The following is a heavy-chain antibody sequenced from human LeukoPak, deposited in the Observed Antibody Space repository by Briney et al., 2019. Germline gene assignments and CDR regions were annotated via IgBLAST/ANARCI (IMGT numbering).Heavy chain of an antibody. CDR1: GGSVSNGNLF. V-gene: IGHV4-31*03. D-gene: IGHD2-15*01. J-gene: IGHJ4*02. CDR3: ARERDCSGGSCYLYFDY. Sequence: SETLSLTCTVSGGSVSNGNLFWTWIRQHPGKGLEWIGYIYYSGSTYYNPSLKSRVTISVDTSKNQFSLKLSSVTAADTAVYYCARERDCSGGSCYLYFDYWGQGTLVTVSS. CDR2: IYYSGST.